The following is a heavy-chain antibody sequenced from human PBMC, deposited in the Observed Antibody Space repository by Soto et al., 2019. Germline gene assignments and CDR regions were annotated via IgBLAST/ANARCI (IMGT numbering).Heavy chain of an antibody. CDR2: IIPILGIA. J-gene: IGHJ1*01. V-gene: IGHV1-69*02. Sequence: SVKVSCKASGGTFSSYTISWVRQAPGQGLEWMGRIIPILGIANYAQKFQGRVTITADKSTSTAYMELSSLRSEDTAVYYCAEAAAGTLYFQHWGQGTLVTVSS. CDR3: AEAAAGTLYFQH. CDR1: GGTFSSYT. D-gene: IGHD6-13*01.